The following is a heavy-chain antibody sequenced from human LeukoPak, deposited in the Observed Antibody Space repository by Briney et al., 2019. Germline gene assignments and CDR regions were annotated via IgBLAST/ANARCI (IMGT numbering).Heavy chain of an antibody. CDR1: GFTFSSSA. D-gene: IGHD6-13*01. J-gene: IGHJ4*02. CDR2: ISASGGST. CDR3: ARGDSSSWYLDY. Sequence: GGSLRLSCAASGFTFSSSAMSWVRQVPGKGLEWVSGISASGGSTYYADSVRGRFTISRDNPKNTLYLQMNSLRPEDTAVYYCARGDSSSWYLDYWGQGTLVTVSS. V-gene: IGHV3-23*01.